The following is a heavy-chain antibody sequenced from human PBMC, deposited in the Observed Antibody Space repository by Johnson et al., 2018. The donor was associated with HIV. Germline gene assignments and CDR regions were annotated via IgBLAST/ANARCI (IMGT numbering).Heavy chain of an antibody. CDR3: ARGTDDVWGRYLPDAFEI. CDR1: GFTFSNYG. CDR2: IWFDGSNK. D-gene: IGHD3-16*02. Sequence: QVQLVESGGGVVQPGRSLRLSCAASGFTFSNYGMHWVRQAPGKGLEWVAVIWFDGSNKYYADSVKGRFTISSDNSKTTLYLQMNSLRGVGTAVYFCARGTDDVWGRYLPDAFEIWGQGTMVTVSS. J-gene: IGHJ3*02. V-gene: IGHV3-33*01.